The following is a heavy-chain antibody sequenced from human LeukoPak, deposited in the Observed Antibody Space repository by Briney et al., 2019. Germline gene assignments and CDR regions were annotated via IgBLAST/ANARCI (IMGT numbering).Heavy chain of an antibody. Sequence: PSETLSLTCTVSGGAISSYYWTWFRQPPEKGLEWIGYIYYTGSTNYNPSLDSRVTISVDMSKNQVSLNLKYVTAADTDVYYCARGYFDWFLDNWGRGTLVTVSS. J-gene: IGHJ4*02. CDR3: ARGYFDWFLDN. V-gene: IGHV4-59*01. CDR2: IYYTGST. D-gene: IGHD3-9*01. CDR1: GGAISSYY.